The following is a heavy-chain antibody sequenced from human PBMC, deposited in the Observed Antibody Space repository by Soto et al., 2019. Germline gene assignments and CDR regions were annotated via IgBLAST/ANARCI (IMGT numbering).Heavy chain of an antibody. D-gene: IGHD3-10*01. V-gene: IGHV3-21*01. J-gene: IGHJ6*02. CDR3: ARTKGDYYGLDV. CDR2: ISSASSYV. CDR1: GFTFSSYN. Sequence: EVQLVESGGGLVKPGGSLRLSCAASGFTFSSYNMNWVRQAPGKGLEWVSSISSASSYVYYADSVKGRFTISRDNARNPLCLQMNSLRAEDTAVYYCARTKGDYYGLDVWGQGTTVTVSS.